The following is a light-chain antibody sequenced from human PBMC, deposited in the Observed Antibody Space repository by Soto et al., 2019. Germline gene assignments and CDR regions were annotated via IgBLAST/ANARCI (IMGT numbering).Light chain of an antibody. Sequence: QSVLTQPPSVSGAPGQRVTISCTGSSSNIGAGYDVHGYQQLPGTAPKLLIYGNSNRPAGVPDRSSGYKSGTSATLAIAGLRAGDEADYSCPSYDSSLSGDVFGTGTKVTVL. CDR1: SSNIGAGYD. V-gene: IGLV1-40*01. CDR2: GNS. CDR3: PSYDSSLSGDV. J-gene: IGLJ1*01.